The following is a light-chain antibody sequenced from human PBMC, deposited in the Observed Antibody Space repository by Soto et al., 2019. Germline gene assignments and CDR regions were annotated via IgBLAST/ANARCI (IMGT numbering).Light chain of an antibody. Sequence: DIQMTQSPTSLSASVGDRVTITCRASQGIRNYVAWYQQIPGKAPKLLIYAASTLQSGVPSRFSGSGSGTVFTPTINGLQPEDVATYSCQQYSSVHVFGPGTKVEIK. CDR2: AAS. V-gene: IGKV1-27*01. CDR1: QGIRNY. J-gene: IGKJ3*01. CDR3: QQYSSVHV.